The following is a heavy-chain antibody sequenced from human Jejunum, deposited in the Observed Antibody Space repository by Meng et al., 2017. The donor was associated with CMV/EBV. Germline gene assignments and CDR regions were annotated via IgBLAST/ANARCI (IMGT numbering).Heavy chain of an antibody. J-gene: IGHJ4*02. CDR3: AGGDCSSGSCALDY. Sequence: GGGWFLRGGSLRLSCEVSGFIVSRNYMSWVRQAPGKGLEWVSVIYSGGGTYYADSVKGRFIISRENSKNTLYVQMNSLRGDDTAVYYCAGGDCSSGSCALDYWGRGTLVTVSS. CDR2: IYSGGGT. D-gene: IGHD2-15*01. V-gene: IGHV3-66*01. CDR1: GFIVSRNY.